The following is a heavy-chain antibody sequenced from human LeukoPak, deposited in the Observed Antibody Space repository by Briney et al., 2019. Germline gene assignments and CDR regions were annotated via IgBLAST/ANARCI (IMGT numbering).Heavy chain of an antibody. V-gene: IGHV4-59*01. Sequence: SETLSLTCTVSGGSISSYYWSWIRQPPGKGLGWIGYIYYSGSTNYNPSLKSRVTISVDTSKNQFSLKLSSVTAADTAVYYCAREEAAAVPGWFDPWGQGTLVTVSS. J-gene: IGHJ5*02. D-gene: IGHD6-13*01. CDR1: GGSISSYY. CDR2: IYYSGST. CDR3: AREEAAAVPGWFDP.